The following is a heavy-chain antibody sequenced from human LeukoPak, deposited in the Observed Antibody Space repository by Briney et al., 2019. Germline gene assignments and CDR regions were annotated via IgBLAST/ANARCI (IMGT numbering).Heavy chain of an antibody. CDR1: GFTFSSYA. CDR3: AKEKDSSGYYYGSFDY. J-gene: IGHJ4*02. V-gene: IGHV3-23*01. CDR2: ISGSGGST. D-gene: IGHD3-22*01. Sequence: GGSLRLPCAASGFTFSSYAMSWVRQAPGKGLEWVSAISGSGGSTYYADSVKGRFTISRDNAKNSLYLQMNSLRAEDTALYYCAKEKDSSGYYYGSFDYWGQGTLVTVSS.